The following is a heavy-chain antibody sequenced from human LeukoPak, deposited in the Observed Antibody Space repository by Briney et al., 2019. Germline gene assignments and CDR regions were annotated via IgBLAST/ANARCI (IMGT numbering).Heavy chain of an antibody. CDR2: ICGNSGST. CDR1: GFTFSSYA. D-gene: IGHD2-15*01. CDR3: AKDDTTSCYSAIDY. J-gene: IGHJ4*02. V-gene: IGHV3-23*01. Sequence: WGSLRLSCAASGFTFSSYAMSWVRQAPGKGLEWVSSICGNSGSTYYADSVKGRFTISRDSSRNTLFLEMNSLRAEDTAIYHCAKDDTTSCYSAIDYWGQGILVTVSS.